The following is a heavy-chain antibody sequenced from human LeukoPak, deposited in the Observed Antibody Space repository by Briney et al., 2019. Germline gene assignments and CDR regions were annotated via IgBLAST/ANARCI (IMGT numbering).Heavy chain of an antibody. CDR3: ARDGMVRGVIIWDAFDI. D-gene: IGHD3-10*01. V-gene: IGHV3-33*01. J-gene: IGHJ3*02. Sequence: GGSLRLSCAASGFTFSSFGMHWVRQAPGKGLEWVAVIWYDASNKYYADSVKGRFTISRDNSKNTLYLQMNSLRDDDTAVYYCARDGMVRGVIIWDAFDIWGQGTMVTVSS. CDR2: IWYDASNK. CDR1: GFTFSSFG.